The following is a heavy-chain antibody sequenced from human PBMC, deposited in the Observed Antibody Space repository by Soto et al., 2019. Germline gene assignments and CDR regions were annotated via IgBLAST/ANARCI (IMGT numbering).Heavy chain of an antibody. CDR2: IYTDGSRT. Sequence: EVQLVESGGGLVQPGGSLRLSCAVSGFTFSDYWMHWVRQAPGKGLVWVSRIYTDGSRTNYADSVKGRFTISRDNAENTLYLQMNSLRAEETAVYYCARGVRGSYGLDICGQGTMVTVSS. CDR3: ARGVRGSYGLDI. CDR1: GFTFSDYW. J-gene: IGHJ3*02. D-gene: IGHD4-17*01. V-gene: IGHV3-74*01.